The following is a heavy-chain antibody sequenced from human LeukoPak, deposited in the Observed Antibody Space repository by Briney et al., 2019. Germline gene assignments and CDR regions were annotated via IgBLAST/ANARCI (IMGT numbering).Heavy chain of an antibody. CDR1: GYTFTSYD. CDR2: MNPNSGDT. Sequence: ASVKVSCKASGYTFTSYDINWVRQATGQGREWMGWMNPNSGDTGYAQKFQGRVTMTRNTSISTAYMELNSLRSEDTAVYYCARGQWSGYTPYYYYGMDVWGQGTTVTVSS. J-gene: IGHJ6*02. CDR3: ARGQWSGYTPYYYYGMDV. D-gene: IGHD3-3*01. V-gene: IGHV1-8*01.